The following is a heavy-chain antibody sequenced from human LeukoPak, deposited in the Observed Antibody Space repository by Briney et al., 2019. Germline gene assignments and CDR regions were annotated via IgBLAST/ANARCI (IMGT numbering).Heavy chain of an antibody. J-gene: IGHJ4*02. V-gene: IGHV1-18*01. CDR2: ISAYNGDT. CDR1: GFSFTSYG. Sequence: GASVKVSCKTSGFSFTSYGFTWVRQDPGQGLEWMGWISAYNGDTNYAQKLQGRVTMTTDTSTSTAYMELRSLRSDDTAVYYCARGGSSGRAGIDYWGQGTLVTVSS. D-gene: IGHD6-19*01. CDR3: ARGGSSGRAGIDY.